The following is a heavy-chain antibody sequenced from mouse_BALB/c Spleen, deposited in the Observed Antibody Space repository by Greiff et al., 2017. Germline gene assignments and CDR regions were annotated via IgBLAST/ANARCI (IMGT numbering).Heavy chain of an antibody. V-gene: IGHV1-80*01. J-gene: IGHJ2*01. CDR3: ARGGDFDY. CDR1: GYAFSSYW. CDR2: IYPGDGDT. Sequence: VQLQESGAELVRPGSSVKISCKASGYAFSSYWMNWVKQRPGQGLEWIGQIYPGDGDTNYNGKFKGKATLTADKSSSTAYMQLSSLTSEDSAVYFCARGGDFDYWGQGTTLTVSS.